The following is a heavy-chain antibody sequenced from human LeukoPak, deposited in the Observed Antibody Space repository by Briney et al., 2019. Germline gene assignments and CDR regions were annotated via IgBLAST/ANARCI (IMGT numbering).Heavy chain of an antibody. CDR1: GFTFSTCA. J-gene: IGHJ3*02. V-gene: IGHV3-23*01. CDR2: IRGSGSKT. Sequence: GGSLRLSCAASGFTFSTCAINWVRQAPGKGLEWVSAIRGSGSKTFYADCVKGRFTISRDNPKNTLYLQMNSLRPEDTAVYYCVKEPRGYSFSFDIWGQGTMVTVSS. CDR3: VKEPRGYSFSFDI. D-gene: IGHD5-18*01.